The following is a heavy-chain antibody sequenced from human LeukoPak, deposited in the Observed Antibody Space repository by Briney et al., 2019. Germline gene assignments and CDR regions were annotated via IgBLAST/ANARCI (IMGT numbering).Heavy chain of an antibody. Sequence: GGSLRLSCAVSGFTFSNAWMNWVRQAPGKGLEWVGRIKSKTDGGTTDYAAPVKGRFTISRDDSKNTLYLQMNSLKTEDTAVYYCTTAWSLRFLEWFHFDYWGQGTLVTVSS. D-gene: IGHD3-3*01. CDR1: GFTFSNAW. V-gene: IGHV3-15*07. CDR3: TTAWSLRFLEWFHFDY. CDR2: IKSKTDGGTT. J-gene: IGHJ4*02.